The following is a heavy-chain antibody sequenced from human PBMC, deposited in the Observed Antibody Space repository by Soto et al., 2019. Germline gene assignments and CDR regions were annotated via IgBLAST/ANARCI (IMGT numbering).Heavy chain of an antibody. J-gene: IGHJ5*02. CDR3: VKVSTFYDILTGYYSTNFFDP. D-gene: IGHD3-9*01. CDR2: ISSDGGIT. CDR1: GFPFSEYS. Sequence: ESLRLSCSASGFPFSEYSMHWVRQAPGKGIQYVSTISSDGGITYDADSVKGRFTISRDNSKKTLYVQMNSLRSEDTALYYCVKVSTFYDILTGYYSTNFFDPWGQGTLVTVSS. V-gene: IGHV3-64*05.